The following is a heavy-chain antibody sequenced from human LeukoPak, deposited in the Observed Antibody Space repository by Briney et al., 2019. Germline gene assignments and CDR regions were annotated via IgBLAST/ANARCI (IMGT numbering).Heavy chain of an antibody. CDR3: ARDYYDSSGYFYEGSNS. V-gene: IGHV3-30-3*01. D-gene: IGHD3-22*01. CDR2: MSFDGSNK. CDR1: GFTFSSYA. Sequence: PGRSLRLSCAASGFTFSSYAMHWVRQAPGKGLEWVAVMSFDGSNKHYADSVKGRFTISRDNSKNTLYLQMNSLRPEDTAVYYCARDYYDSSGYFYEGSNSWGQGTLVTVSS. J-gene: IGHJ4*02.